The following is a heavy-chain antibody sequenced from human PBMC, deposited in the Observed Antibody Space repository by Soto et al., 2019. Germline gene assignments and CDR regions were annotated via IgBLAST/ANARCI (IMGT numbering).Heavy chain of an antibody. CDR1: GGTFSSYA. CDR3: ARDLDYYDTTNRRMYYYYYGMDV. CDR2: IIPIFGTA. V-gene: IGHV1-69*13. Sequence: SVKVSCKASGGTFSSYAISWVRQAPGQGLEWMGGIIPIFGTANYAQKFQGRVTITADESTSTAYMELSSLRSEDTAVYYCARDLDYYDTTNRRMYYYYYGMDVWGQGTTVTVSS. J-gene: IGHJ6*02. D-gene: IGHD3-22*01.